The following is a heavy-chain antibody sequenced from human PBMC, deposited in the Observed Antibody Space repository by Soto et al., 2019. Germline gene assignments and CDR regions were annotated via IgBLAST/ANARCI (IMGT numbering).Heavy chain of an antibody. CDR2: INHSGST. J-gene: IGHJ4*02. V-gene: IGHV4-34*01. CDR1: CGSFIGYY. CDR3: ARRPATGARHFDY. Sequence: PSETLSLTCAFYCGSFIGYYWSWIRQPPGKGLEWIGEINHSGSTNYNPSLKSRVTISVDTSKNQFSLKLSSVTAADTAVYYCARRPATGARHFDYWGQGTLVTVSS. D-gene: IGHD2-2*01.